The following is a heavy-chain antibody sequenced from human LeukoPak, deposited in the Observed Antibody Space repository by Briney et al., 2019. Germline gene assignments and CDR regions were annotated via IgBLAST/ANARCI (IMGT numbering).Heavy chain of an antibody. J-gene: IGHJ1*01. D-gene: IGHD6-13*01. Sequence: GRSLRRSCAASGFTFDDYAMHWVRQAPGKGLEWVSGISWNSGSIGYADSVKGRFTISRDNAKNSLYLQMNSLRAEDTALYYCAKDGIAAAGQGHFQHWGQGTLVTVSS. CDR3: AKDGIAAAGQGHFQH. CDR2: ISWNSGSI. V-gene: IGHV3-9*01. CDR1: GFTFDDYA.